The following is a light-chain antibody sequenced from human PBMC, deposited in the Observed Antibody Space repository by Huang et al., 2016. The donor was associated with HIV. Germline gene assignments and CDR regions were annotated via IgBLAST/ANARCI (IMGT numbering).Light chain of an antibody. CDR3: QQSYSSLLS. CDR1: QTITTY. CDR2: AAS. Sequence: DIQMTQSPSSLSASVGDRVIMTCRASQTITTYLNWYQQRPGKAPKLLIYAASSLQSGVPSRFSVSGSGTDFTLTISSLQPEDFATYYCQQSYSSLLSFGGGTKVAIK. V-gene: IGKV1-39*01. J-gene: IGKJ4*01.